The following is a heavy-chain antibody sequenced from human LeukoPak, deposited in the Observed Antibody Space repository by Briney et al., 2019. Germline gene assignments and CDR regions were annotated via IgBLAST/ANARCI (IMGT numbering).Heavy chain of an antibody. CDR2: IYSSESI. Sequence: SETLSLTCSVSGGSMSGYYWSWIRQFAGKGLEWIGRIYSSESINYSPSPKSRVTMSVDTSKNRFYLKLTSVTAADTALYYCARDRSAAYYRDYFDYWGQGVLVTVSS. J-gene: IGHJ4*02. CDR1: GGSMSGYY. CDR3: ARDRSAAYYRDYFDY. V-gene: IGHV4-4*07. D-gene: IGHD3-22*01.